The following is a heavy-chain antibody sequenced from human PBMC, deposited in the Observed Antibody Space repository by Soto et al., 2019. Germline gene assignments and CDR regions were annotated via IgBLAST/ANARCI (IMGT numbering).Heavy chain of an antibody. J-gene: IGHJ4*02. CDR3: AKDTGKRITIFGVVIMPYFDY. CDR2: ISGSGGST. D-gene: IGHD3-3*01. Sequence: GGSLRLSCAASGFTFSSYAMSWVRQAPGKGLEWVSAISGSGGSTYYADSVKGRFTISRDNSKTTLYLQMNSLRDEEMAVHYCAKDTGKRITIFGVVIMPYFDYWGQGTLVTVSS. V-gene: IGHV3-23*01. CDR1: GFTFSSYA.